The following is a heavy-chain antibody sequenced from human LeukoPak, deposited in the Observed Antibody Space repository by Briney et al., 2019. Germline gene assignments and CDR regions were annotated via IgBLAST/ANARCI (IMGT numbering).Heavy chain of an antibody. CDR1: GGSFSGYY. Sequence: SETLSLTCAVYGGSFSGYYWSWIRQPPGKGLEWIGEINHSGSTNYNPSLKSRVTISVDTSKNQFSLKLSSVTAADTAVYYCASPTRGFLEWLPLFDYWGQGTLVTVSS. D-gene: IGHD3-3*01. J-gene: IGHJ4*02. V-gene: IGHV4-34*01. CDR3: ASPTRGFLEWLPLFDY. CDR2: INHSGST.